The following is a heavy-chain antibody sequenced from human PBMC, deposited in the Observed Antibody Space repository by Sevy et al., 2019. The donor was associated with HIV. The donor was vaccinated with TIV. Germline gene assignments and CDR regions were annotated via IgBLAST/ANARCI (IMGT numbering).Heavy chain of an antibody. D-gene: IGHD3-3*01. J-gene: IGHJ3*02. V-gene: IGHV3-30*03. CDR3: SSLNVLRFLEWSLDAFDI. Sequence: GGSLRLSCAASGFTFSSYGMHWVRQAPGKGLEWVAVISYDGSNKHYAYSVKGRFTISRDNSKNKLYLQMNSLRAEDTAVYYCSSLNVLRFLEWSLDAFDIWGQGTMVTVSS. CDR2: ISYDGSNK. CDR1: GFTFSSYG.